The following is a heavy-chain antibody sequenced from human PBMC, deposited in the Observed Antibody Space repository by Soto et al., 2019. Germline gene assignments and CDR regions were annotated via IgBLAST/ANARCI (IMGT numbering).Heavy chain of an antibody. CDR1: GYTFPNYD. CDR2: MYSISGKL. Sequence: QVPLVQSGAEVKKPGASVKVSCKASGYTFPNYDIIWVRQAIGQGHEYMGCMYSISGKLCYVQKFQGRVTMTSNTSISTAYMELSSLRGEDTAVYYCARGITGYCGGATCYSRWFDPWGQGTLVTVSS. D-gene: IGHD2-15*01. CDR3: ARGITGYCGGATCYSRWFDP. V-gene: IGHV1-8*01. J-gene: IGHJ5*02.